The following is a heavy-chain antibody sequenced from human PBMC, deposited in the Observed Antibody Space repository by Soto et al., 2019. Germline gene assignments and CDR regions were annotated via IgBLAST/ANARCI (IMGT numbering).Heavy chain of an antibody. J-gene: IGHJ6*02. V-gene: IGHV1-2*04. CDR2: INPKSGGT. CDR1: GYSFTDYH. CDR3: ARGHSPDCSNGVCSFFYNHEMDV. Sequence: ASVKVSCKASGYSFTDYHIHWVRQAPGQGLEWLGRINPKSGGTSTAQKFQGWVTMTRDRSIRTVYMELTSLRSDDTAVYFCARGHSPDCSNGVCSFFYNHEMDVWGQGTTVTVSS. D-gene: IGHD2-8*01.